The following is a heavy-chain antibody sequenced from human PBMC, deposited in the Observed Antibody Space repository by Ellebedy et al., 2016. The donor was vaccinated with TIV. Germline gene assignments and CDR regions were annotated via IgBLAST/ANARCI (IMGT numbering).Heavy chain of an antibody. J-gene: IGHJ3*01. D-gene: IGHD3-9*01. Sequence: MPSETLSLTCNVSGASITTYYWNWIRQSPGKGLEWIGYMSYSGSTNYNPSLKSRVTISVDASKNQFSLKLTSVTAADTAVYYCARSPVFDTLTGYYFDLWGQGTLVSVSS. CDR2: MSYSGST. CDR1: GASITTYY. CDR3: ARSPVFDTLTGYYFDL. V-gene: IGHV4-59*01.